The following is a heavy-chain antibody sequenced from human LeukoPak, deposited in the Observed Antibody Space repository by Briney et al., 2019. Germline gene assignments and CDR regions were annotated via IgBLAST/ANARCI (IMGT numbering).Heavy chain of an antibody. Sequence: GSLRLSCAASGFTFRTSGMNWVRQAPGNGLEWVSYISSSGTTISYAQSVKGRFTITRDNAQNSLTLYMNTLRADDTAVYYCAKDGGTHFDHWGQGTLVTVSS. CDR1: GFTFRTSG. CDR3: AKDGGTHFDH. D-gene: IGHD1-26*01. V-gene: IGHV3-48*01. J-gene: IGHJ4*02. CDR2: ISSSGTTI.